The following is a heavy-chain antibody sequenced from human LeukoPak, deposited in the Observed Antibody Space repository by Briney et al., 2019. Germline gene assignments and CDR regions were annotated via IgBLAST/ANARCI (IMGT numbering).Heavy chain of an antibody. Sequence: GGSLRLSCAASGFTFDDYAMNWVRQAPGKGLEWVANINQDGSAKYYLDSVKGRFTISRDNAKNSLYLQMNSLRGEDTAVYYCARVRVRLTGMADGFDYWGQGTLVTVSS. CDR2: INQDGSAK. J-gene: IGHJ4*02. CDR3: ARVRVRLTGMADGFDY. V-gene: IGHV3-7*01. CDR1: GFTFDDYA. D-gene: IGHD3-10*02.